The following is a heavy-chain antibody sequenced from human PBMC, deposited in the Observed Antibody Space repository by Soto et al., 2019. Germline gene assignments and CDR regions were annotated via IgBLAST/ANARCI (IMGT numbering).Heavy chain of an antibody. V-gene: IGHV4-34*01. CDR3: AKRRERYYDFWSARAPSWFDP. J-gene: IGHJ5*02. Sequence: SETLSLTCAAYGGSFSGYYWSWIRQPPGKGLEWIGEINHSGSTNYNPSLKSRVTISVDTSKNQFSLKLSSVTAADTAVYYWAKRRERYYDFWSARAPSWFDPWGQGTLVTVSS. CDR1: GGSFSGYY. CDR2: INHSGST. D-gene: IGHD3-3*01.